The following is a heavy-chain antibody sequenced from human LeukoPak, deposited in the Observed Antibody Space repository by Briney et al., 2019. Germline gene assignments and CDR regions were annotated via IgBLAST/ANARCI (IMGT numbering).Heavy chain of an antibody. J-gene: IGHJ5*02. CDR1: GLTFRNYW. CDR2: IKQDGSDK. D-gene: IGHD6-6*01. CDR3: ARGSSNIAGRNNCFDP. Sequence: GGSLRLSCAASGLTFRNYWMSWVRQAPGKGLEWVANIKQDGSDKFYVDSVNGRFTISRDNAKNSLYLQMNTLRAEDTAVYYCARGSSNIAGRNNCFDPWGQGTLVTVSS. V-gene: IGHV3-7*01.